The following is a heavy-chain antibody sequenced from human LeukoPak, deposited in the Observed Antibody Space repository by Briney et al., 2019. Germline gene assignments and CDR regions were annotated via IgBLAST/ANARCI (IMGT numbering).Heavy chain of an antibody. CDR2: INHSGST. CDR3: ARDIIAVY. Sequence: SETLSLTCAVYGGSFSGYYWSWIRQPPGKGLEWIGEINHSGSTNYNPSLKSRVTISVDTSKNQFSLKLSSVTAADTAVYYCARDIIAVYWGQGTLVTVSS. CDR1: GGSFSGYY. V-gene: IGHV4-34*01. J-gene: IGHJ4*02. D-gene: IGHD6-19*01.